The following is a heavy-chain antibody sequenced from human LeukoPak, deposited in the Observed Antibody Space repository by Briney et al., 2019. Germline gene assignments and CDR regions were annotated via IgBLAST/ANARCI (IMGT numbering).Heavy chain of an antibody. D-gene: IGHD6-19*01. J-gene: IGHJ5*02. V-gene: IGHV3-33*01. CDR3: VRIMYSSGWHWFDP. CDR1: GFTFTSYA. CDR2: IWYDGSNK. Sequence: PGRSLRLSCATSGFTFTSYAMHWVRQAPGKGLEWVALIWYDGSNKYYADSVKGRFTISRDNSKNTLYLQMSSLRAEDTAVYYCVRIMYSSGWHWFDPWGQGTLVTVSS.